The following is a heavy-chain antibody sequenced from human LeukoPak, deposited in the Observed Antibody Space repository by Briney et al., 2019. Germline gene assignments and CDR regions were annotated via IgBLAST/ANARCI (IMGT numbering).Heavy chain of an antibody. V-gene: IGHV4-59*08. J-gene: IGHJ4*02. CDR3: ARHPFATPFDH. Sequence: PSETLSLTCAVSGASISSFYWSWIRQPPGKGLEWIGYVLYAGDTNYNPSLKSRVTVSLDTFKSQVSLSLTSVTAADTAVYYCARHPFATPFDHWGRGTLVTVSS. CDR2: VLYAGDT. CDR1: GASISSFY.